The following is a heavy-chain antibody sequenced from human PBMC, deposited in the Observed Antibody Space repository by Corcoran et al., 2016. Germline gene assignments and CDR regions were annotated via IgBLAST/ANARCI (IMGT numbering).Heavy chain of an antibody. CDR3: ARGKYYYGSVNSLGPFDP. J-gene: IGHJ5*02. Sequence: QVQLQQWGAGLLKPSETLSLTCAVYGGSFSGYYWSWIRQPPGKGLEWIGEINHSGSTNYNPSLKSRVTISVDTSKNQFSLKLSSVTAADTAVYYWARGKYYYGSVNSLGPFDPWGQGTLVTVSS. V-gene: IGHV4-34*01. D-gene: IGHD3-10*01. CDR1: GGSFSGYY. CDR2: INHSGST.